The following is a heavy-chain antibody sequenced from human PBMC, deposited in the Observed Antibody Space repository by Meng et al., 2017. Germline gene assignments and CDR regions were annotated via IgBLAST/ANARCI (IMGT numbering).Heavy chain of an antibody. CDR2: INPNSGGT. J-gene: IGHJ4*02. V-gene: IGHV1-2*06. CDR1: GYTFTDYY. Sequence: ASVQVSCKASGYTFTDYYMHWLRQAPGQGLEWMGRINPNSGGTNYAQKFQGRVTMTRDTSISTAYMELSRLRSDDTAVYYCARGTDTANDYWGQGTLVTVSS. D-gene: IGHD5-18*01. CDR3: ARGTDTANDY.